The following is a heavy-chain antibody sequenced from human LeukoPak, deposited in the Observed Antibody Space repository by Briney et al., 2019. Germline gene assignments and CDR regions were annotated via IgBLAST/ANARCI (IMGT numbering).Heavy chain of an antibody. D-gene: IGHD5-24*01. CDR3: ARDLEMATISRAFDI. CDR1: GFTFSDYY. J-gene: IGHJ3*02. CDR2: ISSSGSTI. V-gene: IGHV3-11*04. Sequence: GGSLRLSCAASGFTFSDYYMSWIRQAPGKGLEWVSYISSSGSTIYYADSVKGRFTISRDNVKNSLYLQMNSLRAEDTAVYYCARDLEMATISRAFDIWGQGTMVTVSS.